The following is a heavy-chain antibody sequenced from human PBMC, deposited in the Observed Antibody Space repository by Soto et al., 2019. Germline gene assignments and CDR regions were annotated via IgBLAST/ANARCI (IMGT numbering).Heavy chain of an antibody. J-gene: IGHJ3*02. V-gene: IGHV1-69*01. Sequence: QAQLVQSGAEVKKPGSSVKVSCKASGGTFSSYAISWVRQAPGQGLEWMGGIIPIFGTANYAQKFQGRVTITADESTSTAYMELSSLRSEDTAVYYCARDIVVVPAAMNAFDIWGQGTMVTVSS. CDR2: IIPIFGTA. D-gene: IGHD2-2*01. CDR3: ARDIVVVPAAMNAFDI. CDR1: GGTFSSYA.